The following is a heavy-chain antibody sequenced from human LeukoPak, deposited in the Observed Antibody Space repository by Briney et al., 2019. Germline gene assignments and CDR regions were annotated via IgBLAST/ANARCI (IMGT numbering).Heavy chain of an antibody. J-gene: IGHJ3*02. Sequence: PGGSLRLSCAASGFTFSSYGMHWVRQAPGKGLEWVAVIWYDGSSKYYADSVKGRFTISRDNSKNTLYLQMNSLRAEDTAVYYCASAAGFAAFDIWGQGTMVTVSS. D-gene: IGHD3-3*01. CDR2: IWYDGSSK. CDR1: GFTFSSYG. CDR3: ASAAGFAAFDI. V-gene: IGHV3-33*01.